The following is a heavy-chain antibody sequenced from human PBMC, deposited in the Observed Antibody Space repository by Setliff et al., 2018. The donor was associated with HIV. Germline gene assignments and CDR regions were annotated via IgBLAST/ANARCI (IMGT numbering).Heavy chain of an antibody. CDR2: VSDGGT. CDR1: GASVSMPGW. Sequence: SETLSLTCTVIGASVSMPGWWGWVRQSPGKRLEWIGEVSDGGTKYNPSLQGLATTSVDRSKNQFSLELRSVTAADTAVYYCVKEGRTSTVFDYWGQGVMVTVSS. D-gene: IGHD1-7*01. V-gene: IGHV4-4*02. J-gene: IGHJ4*02. CDR3: VKEGRTSTVFDY.